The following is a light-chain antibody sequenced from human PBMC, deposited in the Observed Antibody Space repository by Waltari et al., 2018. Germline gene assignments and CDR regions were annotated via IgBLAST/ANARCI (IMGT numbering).Light chain of an antibody. Sequence: DIQMTQSPSSLSASVGDRVTITCRASQSIGNYLSWYQQRPGKAPNLLIYAASILQSGVPSRFSGSGSETDFTLTISSLQPEDFATYYCQQSYSSLRTFGGGTKVEI. CDR2: AAS. CDR1: QSIGNY. V-gene: IGKV1-39*01. CDR3: QQSYSSLRT. J-gene: IGKJ4*01.